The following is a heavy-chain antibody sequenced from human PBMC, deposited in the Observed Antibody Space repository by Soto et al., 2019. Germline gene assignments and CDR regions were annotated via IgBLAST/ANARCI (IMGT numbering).Heavy chain of an antibody. V-gene: IGHV3-48*01. Sequence: GGSLRLSCAASGFTFSSYSMNWVRQAPGKGLEWVSYISSSSSTIYYADSVKGRFTISRDNAKNSLYLQMNSLRAEDTAVYYCARDFYGDYERKWGQGTLVTVSS. CDR1: GFTFSSYS. D-gene: IGHD4-17*01. J-gene: IGHJ4*02. CDR3: ARDFYGDYERK. CDR2: ISSSSSTI.